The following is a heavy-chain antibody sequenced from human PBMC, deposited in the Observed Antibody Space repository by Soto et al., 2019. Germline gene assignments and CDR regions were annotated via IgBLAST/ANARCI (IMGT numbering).Heavy chain of an antibody. D-gene: IGHD6-13*01. Sequence: ASVKVSCKASYYTFTSYGISWVRQAPGQGLEWMGWISHYNGKTNYAQKLQGRVAMTTDTSTSTAYMELRSLRSDETAVYYCARDLTAAGNYYYFGMDVWGQGTTVTVSS. J-gene: IGHJ6*02. CDR3: ARDLTAAGNYYYFGMDV. CDR1: YYTFTSYG. CDR2: ISHYNGKT. V-gene: IGHV1-18*01.